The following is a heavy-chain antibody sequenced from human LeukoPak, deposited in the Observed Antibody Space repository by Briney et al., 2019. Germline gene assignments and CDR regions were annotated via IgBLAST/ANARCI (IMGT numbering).Heavy chain of an antibody. J-gene: IGHJ5*02. CDR3: ARDRPQPDP. Sequence: SETLSLTCTVSGGSISSYYWSWIRQPPGKGLEWIGYIYYSGSTNYNPSLKSRVTISVDTSKNQFSLKLSSVTAADTAVYYCARDRPQPDPWGQGTLVTVSS. V-gene: IGHV4-59*01. CDR2: IYYSGST. D-gene: IGHD6-13*01. CDR1: GGSISSYY.